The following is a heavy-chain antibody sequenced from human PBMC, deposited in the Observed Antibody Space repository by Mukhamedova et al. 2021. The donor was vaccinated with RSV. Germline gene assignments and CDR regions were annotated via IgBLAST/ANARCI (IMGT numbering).Heavy chain of an antibody. J-gene: IGHJ1*01. CDR2: IRGSGSST. CDR3: SKGGSGDGGVYCLYNS. D-gene: IGHD2-8*02. V-gene: IGHV3-23*01. Sequence: GKGLEWVSSIRGSGSSTLYADSVRGRFTISRANSKNTLYLQMNSLRAEDTAVYYCSKGGSGDGGVYCLYNSWGQGTLVTVSP.